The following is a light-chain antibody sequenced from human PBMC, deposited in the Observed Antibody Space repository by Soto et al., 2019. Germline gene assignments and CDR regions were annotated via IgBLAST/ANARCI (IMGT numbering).Light chain of an antibody. CDR3: QQLKSYPIT. CDR1: QGVSSF. Sequence: DIQLTQSPSFLSASVGDRVTITCRASQGVSSFLAWYQQKPRKAPKLLIYAASTLQSGVPSRFSGSGSGTEFTLTISSLQPEDFATYYCQQLKSYPITFGQGTRLEIK. CDR2: AAS. V-gene: IGKV1-9*01. J-gene: IGKJ5*01.